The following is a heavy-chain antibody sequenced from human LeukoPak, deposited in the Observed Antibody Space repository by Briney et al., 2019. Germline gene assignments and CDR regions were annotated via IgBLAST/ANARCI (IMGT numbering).Heavy chain of an antibody. V-gene: IGHV1-2*02. CDR3: ARARVRSSGWPGMYYYYYGMDV. D-gene: IGHD6-19*01. CDR2: INPNSGGT. CDR1: GYTFTGYY. J-gene: IGHJ6*02. Sequence: ASVKVSCKASGYTFTGYYMHWVRQAPGQGLEGLGWINPNSGGTNNAQKFQGRVTMTRDTSISTAYMELSRLRSDDTAVYYCARARVRSSGWPGMYYYYYGMDVWGQGTTVTVSS.